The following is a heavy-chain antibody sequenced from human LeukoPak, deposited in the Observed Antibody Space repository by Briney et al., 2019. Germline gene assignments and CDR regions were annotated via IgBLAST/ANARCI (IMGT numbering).Heavy chain of an antibody. CDR3: ARDRPNPIAVAGPYMDV. J-gene: IGHJ6*02. CDR2: ISYDGSTK. D-gene: IGHD6-19*01. Sequence: QSGGSLRLSCAASGFTFSSYTMHWFRQAPGRGLEWVAVISYDGSTKYYGGSMKGRFTISRDNSKNTLYLQVKSLRSEDTAIYYCARDRPNPIAVAGPYMDVWGQGTTVTVSS. CDR1: GFTFSSYT. V-gene: IGHV3-30*04.